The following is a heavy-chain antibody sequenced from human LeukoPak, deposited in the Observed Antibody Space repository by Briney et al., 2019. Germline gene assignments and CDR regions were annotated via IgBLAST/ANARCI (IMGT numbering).Heavy chain of an antibody. D-gene: IGHD6-13*01. CDR3: AKDLLVGIAAAVADY. J-gene: IGHJ4*02. CDR1: GFTFSSYA. CDR2: ISGSGGST. V-gene: IGHV3-23*01. Sequence: GGSLRLSCEASGFTFSSYAMSWVRQAPGKGLEWVPAISGSGGSTYYADSVKGRFTISRDNSKNTLCLQMNSLRAEDTAVYYCAKDLLVGIAAAVADYWGQGTLVTVSS.